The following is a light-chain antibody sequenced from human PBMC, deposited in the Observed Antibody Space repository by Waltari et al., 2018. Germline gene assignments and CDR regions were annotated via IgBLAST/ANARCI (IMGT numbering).Light chain of an antibody. Sequence: QSVLTQPPSASGTSRQRVTISCSGSSSNVGRDIVNWYRHLPGTAPELLIYNHNQRPSGVPDRFSGSKSGTSASLAISGLQSEDEADYYCAAWDSRLNGVVFGGGTKLTVL. CDR2: NHN. J-gene: IGLJ2*01. CDR1: SSNVGRDI. V-gene: IGLV1-44*01. CDR3: AAWDSRLNGVV.